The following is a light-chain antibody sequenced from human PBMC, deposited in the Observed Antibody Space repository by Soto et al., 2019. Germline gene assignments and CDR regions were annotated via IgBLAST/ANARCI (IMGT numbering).Light chain of an antibody. CDR2: DSS. CDR1: QSVSSSY. CDR3: QQYHSSQYT. V-gene: IGKV3-20*01. J-gene: IGKJ2*01. Sequence: EIVLTQSPGTLSLSPGERATLSCRASQSVSSSYLAWYQQKPGQAPRLLIYDSSSRATSIPDRFSGSRSGTDFTLTISRLEPEDFAVYYCQQYHSSQYTFGQGTKLEIK.